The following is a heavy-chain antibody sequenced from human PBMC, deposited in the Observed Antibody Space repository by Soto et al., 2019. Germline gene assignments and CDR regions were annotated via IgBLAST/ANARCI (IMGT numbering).Heavy chain of an antibody. V-gene: IGHV4-30-4*01. J-gene: IGHJ5*02. D-gene: IGHD7-27*01. Sequence: PSETLSLTCTVSGGSISSGDYYWSWIRQPPGKGLEWIGYIYYSGSTYYNPSLKSRVTISVDTSKNQFSLKLSSVTAADTAVYYCARGGELGNWFDPWGKGILVTVS. CDR2: IYYSGST. CDR1: GGSISSGDYY. CDR3: ARGGELGNWFDP.